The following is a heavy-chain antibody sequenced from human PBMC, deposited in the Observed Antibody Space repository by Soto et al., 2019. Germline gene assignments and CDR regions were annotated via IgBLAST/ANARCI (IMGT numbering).Heavy chain of an antibody. CDR2: IYHSGST. CDR1: SGSISSSNW. J-gene: IGHJ4*02. V-gene: IGHV4-4*02. D-gene: IGHD6-6*01. Sequence: SETLSLTCAVSSGSISSSNWCSWVRQPPGKGLEWIGEIYHSGSTNYNPSLKSRVTISVDKSKNQFSLKLSSVTAADTAVYYCAGLAARRHYFDYWGQGTLVTVSS. CDR3: AGLAARRHYFDY.